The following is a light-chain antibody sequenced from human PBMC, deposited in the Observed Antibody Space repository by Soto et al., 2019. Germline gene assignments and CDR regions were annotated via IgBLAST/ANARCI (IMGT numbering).Light chain of an antibody. CDR1: QSISSW. CDR3: QQYNSFIWT. J-gene: IGKJ1*01. CDR2: KAS. V-gene: IGKV1-5*03. Sequence: DIQLTQSPFTLSASVGDRVTLTCLASQSISSWLAWYQQKPGKAPKLLIYKASSLESGVPSRFSGSGSGTEFTLTISSLQPDDFATYYCQQYNSFIWTFGQGTKVDI.